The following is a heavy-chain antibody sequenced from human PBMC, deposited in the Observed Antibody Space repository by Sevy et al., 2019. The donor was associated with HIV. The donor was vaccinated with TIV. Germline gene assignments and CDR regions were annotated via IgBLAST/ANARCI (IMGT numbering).Heavy chain of an antibody. CDR2: IYYSGST. CDR1: GGSVSSGSYY. D-gene: IGHD3-10*01. J-gene: IGHJ4*02. V-gene: IGHV4-61*01. CDR3: ARGVGGMGSYFDY. Sequence: SETLSLTCTVSGGSVSSGSYYWSWIRQPPGKGLEWIGYIYYSGSTNYNPSLKSRVTISVDTSKNQFSLKLSSVTAADTAVSYCARGVGGMGSYFDYWGQGTLVTVSS.